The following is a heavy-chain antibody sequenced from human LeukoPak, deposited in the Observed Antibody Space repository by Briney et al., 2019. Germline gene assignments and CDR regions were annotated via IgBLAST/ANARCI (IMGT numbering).Heavy chain of an antibody. J-gene: IGHJ6*02. Sequence: SETLSLTCTVSGGSVSSGSYYWSWIRQPPGKGLEWIGYIYYSGSTNYNPSLKSRVTISVDTSKNQFSLKLSSVTAADTAVYYCARDKSYYYGVDVWGQGTTVTVSS. CDR1: GGSVSSGSYY. CDR3: ARDKSYYYGVDV. V-gene: IGHV4-61*01. CDR2: IYYSGST.